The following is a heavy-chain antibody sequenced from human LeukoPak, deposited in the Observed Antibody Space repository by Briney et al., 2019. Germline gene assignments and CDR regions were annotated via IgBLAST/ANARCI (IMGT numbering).Heavy chain of an antibody. J-gene: IGHJ6*03. CDR3: ARGRNEVSRKVGVRTAVSYYLDV. CDR2: INPSGRI. D-gene: IGHD2-21*02. V-gene: IGHV4-34*01. Sequence: SETLSLTCAVYGGSFSGYYWTWIRQAPGKGLEWIGEINPSGRISYKSSLKSRLTISVDASKNQFSLNLRSLTAADTAVYYCARGRNEVSRKVGVRTAVSYYLDVWGKGTRSPSP. CDR1: GGSFSGYY.